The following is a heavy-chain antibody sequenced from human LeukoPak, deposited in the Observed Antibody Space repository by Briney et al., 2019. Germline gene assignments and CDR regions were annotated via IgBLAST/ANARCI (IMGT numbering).Heavy chain of an antibody. CDR3: ARGLRYYDYVPY. V-gene: IGHV1-8*01. D-gene: IGHD3-16*01. Sequence: GSVKVSCKASGYTFTSYDINWVRQATGQGLEWMGWINPNSGNTGYAHKFQGRVTITRNTSISTAYMELSSLRAEDTAVYYCARGLRYYDYVPYWGQGTLVTVSS. J-gene: IGHJ4*02. CDR2: INPNSGNT. CDR1: GYTFTSYD.